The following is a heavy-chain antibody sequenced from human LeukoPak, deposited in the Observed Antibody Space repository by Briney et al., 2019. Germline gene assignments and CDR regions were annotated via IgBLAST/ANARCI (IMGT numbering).Heavy chain of an antibody. D-gene: IGHD5-18*01. Sequence: GGSLRLSGAASGFTFSTYAMSWVRQAPGKGLEWVSAISGSGSSTYYADSVKGRFTISRDNSKNTLYLQMNSLRAEDTAVYYCAKRGTTMEKEGFDYWGQGTLVTVSS. CDR3: AKRGTTMEKEGFDY. CDR1: GFTFSTYA. V-gene: IGHV3-23*01. J-gene: IGHJ4*02. CDR2: ISGSGSST.